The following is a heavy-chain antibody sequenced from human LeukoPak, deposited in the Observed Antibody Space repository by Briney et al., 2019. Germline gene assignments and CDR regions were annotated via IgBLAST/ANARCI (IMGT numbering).Heavy chain of an antibody. V-gene: IGHV1-8*03. D-gene: IGHD5-18*01. Sequence: VKVSCKASGYTFTRYDINWVRQATGQGLEWMGWINTKSGMTGHAQKFQGRITITKDTSISTVYMELSSLSSEDTAVYYCARVDTAMVHDYWGQGTLVTVSS. CDR1: GYTFTRYD. CDR2: INTKSGMT. J-gene: IGHJ4*02. CDR3: ARVDTAMVHDY.